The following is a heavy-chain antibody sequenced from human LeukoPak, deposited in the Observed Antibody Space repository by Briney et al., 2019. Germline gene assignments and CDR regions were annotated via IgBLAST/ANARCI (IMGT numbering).Heavy chain of an antibody. D-gene: IGHD5-18*01. CDR1: GFTFRSYS. V-gene: IGHV3-21*01. CDR3: ASAYSYGPGDAFDI. CDR2: IDPSSTYI. J-gene: IGHJ3*02. Sequence: GGSLRLSCAASGFTFRSYSMNWVRQAPGKGLEWVSAIDPSSTYIYYADSVKGRFTISRDNAENSLYLQMNSLRVEDTAVYYCASAYSYGPGDAFDIWGQGTMVTVSS.